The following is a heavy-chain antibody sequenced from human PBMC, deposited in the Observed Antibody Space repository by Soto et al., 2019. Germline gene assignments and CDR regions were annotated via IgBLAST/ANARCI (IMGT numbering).Heavy chain of an antibody. J-gene: IGHJ5*02. CDR2: IIPIRGIA. CDR3: STSPLYYGDDVQDP. V-gene: IGHV1-69*02. CDR1: GGTFSSYT. Sequence: QVQLVQSGAELKKPWSSLKVSCKASGGTFSSYTISWVRQAPGQGLERMGRIIPIRGIANSAQKFQGRVTITADKSTRPAYMELSSLRSEDTAVYYCSTSPLYYGDDVQDPWGQGTLVTVSS. D-gene: IGHD4-17*01.